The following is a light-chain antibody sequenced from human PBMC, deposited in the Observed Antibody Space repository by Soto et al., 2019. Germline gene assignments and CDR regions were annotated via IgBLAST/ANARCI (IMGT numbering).Light chain of an antibody. CDR3: ASYTSAGTLGI. CDR2: EVT. J-gene: IGLJ2*01. Sequence: QSALTQPASVSGSPGQSITISCTGTSSDIGGYNYVSWYQQHPGKAPKLIIFEVTNRPSGVSHRFSGSKSANTASLTISGLQAEDEADYYCASYTSAGTLGIFGGGTKLTVL. V-gene: IGLV2-14*01. CDR1: SSDIGGYNY.